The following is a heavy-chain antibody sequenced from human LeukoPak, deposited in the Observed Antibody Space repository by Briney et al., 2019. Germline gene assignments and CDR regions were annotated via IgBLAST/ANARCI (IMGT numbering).Heavy chain of an antibody. CDR3: ARGGAFDI. V-gene: IGHV4-59*08. Sequence: SETLSVTCTVSGGSIIPYYWSWIRQPPGKGLEWIGYIYSSGSTNYNPSLKGRVTISVDTSKNQFPLKLRSVTAADTAVYYCARGGAFDIWGQGTMVTVSS. CDR1: GGSIIPYY. J-gene: IGHJ3*02. CDR2: IYSSGST. D-gene: IGHD3-16*01.